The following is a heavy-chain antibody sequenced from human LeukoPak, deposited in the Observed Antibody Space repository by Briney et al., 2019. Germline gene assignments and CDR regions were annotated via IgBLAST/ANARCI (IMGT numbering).Heavy chain of an antibody. CDR3: VRQNGGGDRQCGF. J-gene: IGHJ4*02. D-gene: IGHD4-23*01. Sequence: PSETLSLTCTVSGGSISSSSYYWGWIRQPPGKGLERIGSVYYSGSTYYNPSLKSRVTISVDTSKNQFSLRLSSVTAADTAVYYCVRQNGGGDRQCGFWGQGTLVTVSS. CDR2: VYYSGST. V-gene: IGHV4-39*01. CDR1: GGSISSSSYY.